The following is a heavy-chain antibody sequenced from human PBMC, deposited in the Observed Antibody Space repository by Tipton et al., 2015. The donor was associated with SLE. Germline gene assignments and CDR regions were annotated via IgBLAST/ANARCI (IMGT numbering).Heavy chain of an antibody. Sequence: TLSLTCAAYGGSFSGYYWSWIRQPPGKGLEWIGEINHSGSTNYNPSLKSRVTISVDTSKNQFSLKLSSVTAADTAVYYCARVCLKWELLDLGGMDVWGQGTTVTVSS. CDR1: GGSFSGYY. CDR3: ARVCLKWELLDLGGMDV. D-gene: IGHD1-26*01. CDR2: INHSGST. V-gene: IGHV4-34*01. J-gene: IGHJ6*02.